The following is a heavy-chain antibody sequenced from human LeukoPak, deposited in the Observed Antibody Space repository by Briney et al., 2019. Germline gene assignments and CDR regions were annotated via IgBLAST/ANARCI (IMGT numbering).Heavy chain of an antibody. V-gene: IGHV3-49*04. J-gene: IGHJ5*02. CDR3: TREDLYGWFDP. D-gene: IGHD3-10*01. CDR1: GFTFGDYA. CDR2: IRSKAYGGTT. Sequence: GGSLRLSCTAPGFTFGDYAMSWVRQAPGKGLDWVGFIRSKAYGGTTEYAASVKGRFTISRDDSKSIVYLQMNSLKTEDTAVYYCTREDLYGWFDPWGQGTLVTVSS.